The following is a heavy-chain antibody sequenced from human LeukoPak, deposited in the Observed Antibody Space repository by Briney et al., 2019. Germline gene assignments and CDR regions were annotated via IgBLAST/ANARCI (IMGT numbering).Heavy chain of an antibody. V-gene: IGHV3-33*01. J-gene: IGHJ5*02. CDR1: GFIFSSYA. CDR2: IWSDGSRQ. Sequence: GTSLRLSCAASGFIFSSYAMHWVRQAPGTGLEWVAVIWSDGSRQYYLDSVKGRFTISRDNSKNTLYLQMSSLRAEDTAVYSCARGVAQNGNPNYFDPWGRGTLVTVSS. CDR3: ARGVAQNGNPNYFDP. D-gene: IGHD2-15*01.